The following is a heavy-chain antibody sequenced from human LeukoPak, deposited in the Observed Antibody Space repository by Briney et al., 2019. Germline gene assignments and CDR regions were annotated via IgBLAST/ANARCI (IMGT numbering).Heavy chain of an antibody. Sequence: SETLSLTCTVSGGSISSGSYYWRWIRQPAGEGLEWIGRIYTSGSTNYNPSLKSRVTISVDTSKNQFSLKLSSVTAADTAVYYCARDQRGGYYGAGSLTPLDAFDIWGQGTMVTVSS. J-gene: IGHJ3*02. V-gene: IGHV4-61*02. CDR3: ARDQRGGYYGAGSLTPLDAFDI. D-gene: IGHD3-10*01. CDR1: GGSISSGSYY. CDR2: IYTSGST.